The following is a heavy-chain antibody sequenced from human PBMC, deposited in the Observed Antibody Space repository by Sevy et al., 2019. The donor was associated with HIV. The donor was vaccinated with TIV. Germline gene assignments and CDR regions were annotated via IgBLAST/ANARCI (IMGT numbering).Heavy chain of an antibody. J-gene: IGHJ5*02. V-gene: IGHV3-23*01. CDR3: AKEVATIVGGRPFRWFDP. CDR1: GFTFSSYA. Sequence: GGSLRLSCAASGFTFSSYAMSWVRQAPGKALEWVSAMSGSGGSTYYADSVKGRFTISRDNSKNTLCLQMNSLRAEDTAVYYCAKEVATIVGGRPFRWFDPCGQGTLVTVSS. D-gene: IGHD5-12*01. CDR2: MSGSGGST.